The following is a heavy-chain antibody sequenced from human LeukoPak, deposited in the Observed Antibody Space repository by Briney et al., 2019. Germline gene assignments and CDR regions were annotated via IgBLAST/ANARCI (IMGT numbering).Heavy chain of an antibody. CDR2: ISISGGTT. V-gene: IGHV3-23*01. D-gene: IGHD2-2*01. J-gene: IGHJ4*02. Sequence: QPGGSLRLSCEVSGFTFSNSAMSWVSQAPGKGLEWVSGISISGGTTYYAASVKGRFTISRDNSKNTVYLQLNSLRAEDTAVYYCAKEEVPNDYWGQGTLVTVSS. CDR1: GFTFSNSA. CDR3: AKEEVPNDY.